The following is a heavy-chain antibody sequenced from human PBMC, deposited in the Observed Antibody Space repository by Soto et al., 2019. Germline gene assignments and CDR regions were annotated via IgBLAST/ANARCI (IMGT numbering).Heavy chain of an antibody. D-gene: IGHD3-10*01. CDR2: IYHSGST. J-gene: IGHJ4*02. CDR1: GGSISMNW. CDR3: ASVVQGIDY. V-gene: IGHV4-4*02. Sequence: QVQLQESGPGLVKPSGTLSLTCAVSGGSISMNWWSWVRQPPGKGLEWIGDIYHSGSTNYNPYLKRRVAISVDKYKNQFSRKLSSVTAADTAVYYCASVVQGIDYWGQGTLVTVSS.